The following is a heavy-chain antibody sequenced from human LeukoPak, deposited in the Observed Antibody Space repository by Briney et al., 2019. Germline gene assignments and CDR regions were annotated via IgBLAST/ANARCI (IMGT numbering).Heavy chain of an antibody. CDR1: GYTFTSYY. J-gene: IGHJ4*02. CDR3: ARAAGSSWLPSVY. V-gene: IGHV1-46*01. Sequence: ASVKVSCKASGYTFTSYYMHWVRQAPGQGLEWMGIINPSGGSTSYAQKFQGRVTMTRDTSTSTVYMELSRLRADDTAVYYCARAAGSSWLPSVYWGQGTLVTVSS. D-gene: IGHD6-13*01. CDR2: INPSGGST.